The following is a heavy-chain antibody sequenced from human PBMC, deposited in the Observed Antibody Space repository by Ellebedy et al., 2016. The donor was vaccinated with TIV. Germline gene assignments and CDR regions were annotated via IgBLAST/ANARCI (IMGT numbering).Heavy chain of an antibody. CDR3: AREKPAAGRDYFHYYGMDV. Sequence: GGSLRLSXAASGFTFSTYGMHWVRQAPGKGLEWVAVIWYDGSNKYYADSVKGRFTISRDNSKNTLYLQMNSLRAEDTAVYYCAREKPAAGRDYFHYYGMDVWGQGTTVAVSS. CDR1: GFTFSTYG. J-gene: IGHJ6*02. V-gene: IGHV3-33*01. D-gene: IGHD6-13*01. CDR2: IWYDGSNK.